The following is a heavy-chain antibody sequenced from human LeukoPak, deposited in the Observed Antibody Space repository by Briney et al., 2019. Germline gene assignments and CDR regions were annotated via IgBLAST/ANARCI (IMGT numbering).Heavy chain of an antibody. J-gene: IGHJ4*02. Sequence: GGSLRLSCAASGFTFSSYGMHWVRQAPGKGLEWLATISRDGKRQFYTDSVKGRFTISRDDSGNTLYLQMNSLRPEDTAVYYCARDRLNRAYCGNDCYSAAFDYWGQGTLVTVSS. CDR1: GFTFSSYG. CDR2: ISRDGKRQ. D-gene: IGHD2-21*02. CDR3: ARDRLNRAYCGNDCYSAAFDY. V-gene: IGHV3-30*03.